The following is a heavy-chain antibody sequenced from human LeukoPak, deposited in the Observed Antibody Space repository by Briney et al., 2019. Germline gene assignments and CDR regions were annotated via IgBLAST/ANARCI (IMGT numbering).Heavy chain of an antibody. Sequence: QTGGSLRLSCAASGFTFSNYGMHWVRQAPGKGLEWVAFIRYDGSNKYYADSVKGRFTISRDNSKNTLYLQMNSLRAEDTAVYYCAKGGRITIFGVVIFTDYWGQGTLVTVSS. V-gene: IGHV3-30*02. CDR2: IRYDGSNK. D-gene: IGHD3-3*01. CDR1: GFTFSNYG. J-gene: IGHJ4*02. CDR3: AKGGRITIFGVVIFTDY.